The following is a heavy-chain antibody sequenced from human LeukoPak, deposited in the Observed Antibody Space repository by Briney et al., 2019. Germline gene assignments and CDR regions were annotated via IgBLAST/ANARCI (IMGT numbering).Heavy chain of an antibody. CDR3: AKTTSQYDFWSGYYPLPDY. CDR2: ISGSGGSN. Sequence: PGGSLRLSCAASGFTFSSYAMSWVRQAPGKGLEWVSAISGSGGSNYYADSVKGRFTISRDNSKNTLYLQMNSLRAEDTAVYYCAKTTSQYDFWSGYYPLPDYWGQGTLVTVSS. CDR1: GFTFSSYA. D-gene: IGHD3-3*01. V-gene: IGHV3-23*01. J-gene: IGHJ4*02.